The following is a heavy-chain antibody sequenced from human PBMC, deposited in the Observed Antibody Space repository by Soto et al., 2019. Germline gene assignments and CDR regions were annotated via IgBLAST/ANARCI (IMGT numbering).Heavy chain of an antibody. D-gene: IGHD2-15*01. Sequence: QVQLVQSGAEVKKPGASVKVSCKASGYTFTSYVISWVRQAPGQGLEWMGWISAYNGNTNYAQKLQGRVTMKTDTSTSKGYMEQKSGRADDTAVYYCDRGVVDDPSAFSEYWGQGPLVTV. CDR1: GYTFTSYV. V-gene: IGHV1-18*01. CDR2: ISAYNGNT. J-gene: IGHJ4*02. CDR3: DRGVVDDPSAFSEY.